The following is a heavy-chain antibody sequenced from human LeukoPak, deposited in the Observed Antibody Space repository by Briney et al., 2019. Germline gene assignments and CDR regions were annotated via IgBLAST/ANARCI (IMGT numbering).Heavy chain of an antibody. J-gene: IGHJ4*02. D-gene: IGHD5-12*01. CDR2: IIPIFGTA. V-gene: IGHV1-69*13. CDR1: GGTFSSYA. Sequence: ASVKVSCKASGGTFSSYAISWVRQAPGQGLEWMGGIIPIFGTANYAQKFQGRVTITADESTSTAYMELSSLRSEDTAVYYCARGRIVAIYFDYWGQGTLVTVSS. CDR3: ARGRIVAIYFDY.